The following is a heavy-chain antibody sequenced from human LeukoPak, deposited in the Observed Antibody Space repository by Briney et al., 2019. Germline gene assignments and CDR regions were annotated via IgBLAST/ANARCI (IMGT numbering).Heavy chain of an antibody. D-gene: IGHD5-12*01. CDR3: AKEESGYDSRYYGMDV. Sequence: SGGSLRLSCAASGFTFSSYGMHWVRQAPGKGLEWVAVISYDGSNKYYADSVKGRFTISRDNSKNTLYLQTNSLRAEDTAVYYCAKEESGYDSRYYGMDVWGQGTTVTVSS. CDR2: ISYDGSNK. J-gene: IGHJ6*02. V-gene: IGHV3-30*18. CDR1: GFTFSSYG.